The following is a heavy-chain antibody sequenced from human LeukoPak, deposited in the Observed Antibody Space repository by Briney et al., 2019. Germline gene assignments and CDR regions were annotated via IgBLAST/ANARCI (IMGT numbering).Heavy chain of an antibody. Sequence: SETLSLTCAVYGGSFSGYYWSWIRQPPGKGLEWIGYIYYSGSTYYNPSLKSRVTISVDTSKNQFSLKLSSVTAADTAVYYCARHFDPWGQGTLVTVSS. V-gene: IGHV4-30-4*08. CDR3: ARHFDP. CDR2: IYYSGST. J-gene: IGHJ5*02. CDR1: GGSFSGYY.